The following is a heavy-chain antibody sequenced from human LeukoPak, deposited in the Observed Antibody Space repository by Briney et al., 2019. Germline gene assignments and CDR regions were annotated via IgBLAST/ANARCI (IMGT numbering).Heavy chain of an antibody. D-gene: IGHD3-16*01. CDR2: ISYDGSNK. CDR3: AKVGDSFDY. V-gene: IGHV3-30*18. J-gene: IGHJ4*02. Sequence: PGGSLRLSCAASGFTFSSYGMHWVRQAPGKGLGWVAVISYDGSNKYYADSVKGRFTISRDNTKNTLYLQMNSLRAEDTAVYYCAKVGDSFDYWGQGTLVTVSS. CDR1: GFTFSSYG.